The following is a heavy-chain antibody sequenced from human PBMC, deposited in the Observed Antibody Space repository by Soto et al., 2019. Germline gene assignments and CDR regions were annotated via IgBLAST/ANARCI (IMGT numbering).Heavy chain of an antibody. CDR3: ARDPGYSTTWHQAFDI. Sequence: QVQLVQSGAEVKKPGASVKVSCRASGYTFTSYGISWVRQAPGHGPEWMGRISTYNGNTNYVQKLQGRVTMTTHTSSNTAYLELRSLRYDDTAVYYCARDPGYSTTWHQAFDIWGQGTMVTVSS. CDR2: ISTYNGNT. CDR1: GYTFTSYG. J-gene: IGHJ3*02. D-gene: IGHD6-13*01. V-gene: IGHV1-18*01.